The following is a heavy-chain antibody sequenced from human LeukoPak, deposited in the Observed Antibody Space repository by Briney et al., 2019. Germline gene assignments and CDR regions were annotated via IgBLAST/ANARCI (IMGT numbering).Heavy chain of an antibody. Sequence: GSQRLSCAASGFTFSSYSMNWVRQAPGKGLEWVSSISSSSSYIYYADSVKGRFTISRDNAKNSLYLQMNSLRAEDTAVYYCARASVVVTATPGSLLYWGQGNLGSVSS. J-gene: IGHJ4*02. CDR1: GFTFSSYS. CDR3: ARASVVVTATPGSLLY. CDR2: ISSSSSYI. V-gene: IGHV3-21*01. D-gene: IGHD2-21*02.